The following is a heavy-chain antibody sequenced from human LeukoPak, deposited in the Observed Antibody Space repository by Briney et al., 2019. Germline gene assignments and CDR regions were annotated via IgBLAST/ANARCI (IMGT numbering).Heavy chain of an antibody. V-gene: IGHV4-59*01. CDR3: ARGYCSSTSCIFDY. D-gene: IGHD2-2*01. CDR2: VSCSGST. Sequence: PSETLSLTCTVSGGSISSYYWSWIRQPPGKGLEWIGYVSCSGSTNYNPSLKSRVTMSLDTSKNQFSLKLSSVTAADTAMYYCARGYCSSTSCIFDYWGQGTLVTVSS. CDR1: GGSISSYY. J-gene: IGHJ4*02.